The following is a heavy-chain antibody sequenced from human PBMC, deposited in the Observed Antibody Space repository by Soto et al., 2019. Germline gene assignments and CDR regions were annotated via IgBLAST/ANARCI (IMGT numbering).Heavy chain of an antibody. CDR2: IHYSGNT. CDR3: ARTPSGAPADYYLDY. CDR1: GGSISSGDYY. Sequence: PSETLSLTCTVSGGSISSGDYYWSWIRHHPGGGLEWIGYIHYSGNTYYDPSLKSRLTMSVDTSKNQFSLNLSSVTAADTAVYYCARTPSGAPADYYLDYWGLGTLVTVSS. J-gene: IGHJ4*02. V-gene: IGHV4-31*03. D-gene: IGHD4-17*01.